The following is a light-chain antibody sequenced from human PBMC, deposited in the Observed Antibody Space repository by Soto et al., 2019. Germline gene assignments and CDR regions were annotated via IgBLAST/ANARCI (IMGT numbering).Light chain of an antibody. CDR3: AAWDDTLSGLV. V-gene: IGLV1-47*01. Sequence: QSVLTQPTSASGAPGQTVTISCSGRSSNIGSNYVYWYQQLPETAPRLLLYRADQRPSGIPDRFSGSKSGTSASLAISGLRSEDEADYYRAAWDDTLSGLVFGGGTQLTVL. CDR1: SSNIGSNY. J-gene: IGLJ7*01. CDR2: RAD.